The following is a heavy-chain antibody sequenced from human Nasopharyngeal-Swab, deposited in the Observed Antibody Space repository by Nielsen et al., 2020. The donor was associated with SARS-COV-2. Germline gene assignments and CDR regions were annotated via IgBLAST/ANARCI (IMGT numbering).Heavy chain of an antibody. CDR3: ARDQRGPIVVKAFDI. Sequence: GESLKISCAASGFTFSSYSMNWVRQAPGKGLEWVSSISSSSSYIYYADSVKGRFTISRDNAKNSLYLQMNSLRAEDTAVYYCARDQRGPIVVKAFDIWGQGTMVTVSS. V-gene: IGHV3-21*01. D-gene: IGHD3-22*01. CDR2: ISSSSSYI. J-gene: IGHJ3*02. CDR1: GFTFSSYS.